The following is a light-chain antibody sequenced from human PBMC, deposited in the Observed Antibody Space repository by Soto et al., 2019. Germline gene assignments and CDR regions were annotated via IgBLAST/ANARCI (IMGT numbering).Light chain of an antibody. CDR1: SSDIGGYNY. Sequence: QSVLTQTASVSGSPGQSITVSCTGTSSDIGGYNYVSWYQQHPGKAPKLMVYEVTNRPSGVSDRFSGSKSGNTASLTISGRQADDEGYYYCSSYTSRSTLYVFGTGTKLTVL. V-gene: IGLV2-14*01. CDR2: EVT. J-gene: IGLJ1*01. CDR3: SSYTSRSTLYV.